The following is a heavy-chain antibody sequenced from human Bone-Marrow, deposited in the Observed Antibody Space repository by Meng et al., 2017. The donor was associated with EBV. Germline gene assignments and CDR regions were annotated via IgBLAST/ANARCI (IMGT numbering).Heavy chain of an antibody. J-gene: IGHJ4*02. CDR3: ARDRGGNSDY. D-gene: IGHD4-23*01. CDR2: ISYDGSNK. Sequence: QGQLVESGGGVVPPGRSLRLSCAASGFTFISYAMHWVRQAPGKGLEWVAVISYDGSNKYYADSVKGRFTISRDNSKNTLYLQMNSLRAEDTAVYYCARDRGGNSDYWGQGTLVTVSS. V-gene: IGHV3-30-3*01. CDR1: GFTFISYA.